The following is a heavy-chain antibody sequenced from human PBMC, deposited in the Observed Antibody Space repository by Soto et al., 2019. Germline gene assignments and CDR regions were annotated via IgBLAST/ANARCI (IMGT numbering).Heavy chain of an antibody. J-gene: IGHJ3*02. D-gene: IGHD2-15*01. Sequence: PGESLEISCKGSGYTFTSYWIGWVRQVPGKGLEWMGIIYPGDSDTRYSPSFQGQVTISADKSISTAYLQWSGLKASDTAMYYCAFSTLTTGYCSGGSCWHGVDIWGQGKMVTVSS. V-gene: IGHV5-51*03. CDR1: GYTFTSYW. CDR3: AFSTLTTGYCSGGSCWHGVDI. CDR2: IYPGDSDT.